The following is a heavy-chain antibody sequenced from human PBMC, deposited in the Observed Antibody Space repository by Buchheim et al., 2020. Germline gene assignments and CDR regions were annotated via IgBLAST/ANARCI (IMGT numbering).Heavy chain of an antibody. CDR1: GFTFSSYG. J-gene: IGHJ4*02. D-gene: IGHD4-17*01. Sequence: QVQLVESGGGVVQPGRSLRLSCAASGFTFSSYGMHWVRQAPGKGLEWVAVIWYDGSNKYYADYVKGRFTISRDNSKNTLYMQMNSLRAEDTAVYYCARINTVTLSFDYWGQGTL. CDR3: ARINTVTLSFDY. V-gene: IGHV3-33*01. CDR2: IWYDGSNK.